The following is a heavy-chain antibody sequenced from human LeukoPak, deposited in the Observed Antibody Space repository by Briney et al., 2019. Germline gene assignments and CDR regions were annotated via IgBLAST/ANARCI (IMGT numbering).Heavy chain of an antibody. D-gene: IGHD3-10*01. CDR1: GGSINSLY. Sequence: SETLSLTCTVSGGSINSLYWSWIRQLPGKGLEWIGYIWCGGSTNSNPSLKGRVTISVGTSKNQFSLKLSSVTAADTAVYYCARHLILSQGDAFDIWGQGTLVTVSS. V-gene: IGHV4-59*08. CDR2: IWCGGST. J-gene: IGHJ3*02. CDR3: ARHLILSQGDAFDI.